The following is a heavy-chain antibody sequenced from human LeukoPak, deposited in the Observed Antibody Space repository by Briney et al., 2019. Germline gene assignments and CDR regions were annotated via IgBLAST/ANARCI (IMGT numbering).Heavy chain of an antibody. CDR2: IASDGSST. Sequence: GGSLRLSCAASGFTFSNKGMNWVRQAPGKGLVWVSRIASDGSSTTYADSVKGRFSISRDNAKNTLYLQMNSLRVEDTAVYYCARGRPHGNDYWGQGTLVTVSS. D-gene: IGHD4-23*01. CDR3: ARGRPHGNDY. V-gene: IGHV3-74*01. J-gene: IGHJ4*02. CDR1: GFTFSNKG.